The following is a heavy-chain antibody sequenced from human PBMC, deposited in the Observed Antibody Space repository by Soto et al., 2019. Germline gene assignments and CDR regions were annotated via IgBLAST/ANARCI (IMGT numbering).Heavy chain of an antibody. J-gene: IGHJ6*02. Sequence: GGSLRLSCAASGFTFSSYAMSWVRQAPGKGLEWVSAISGSGGSTYYSDSVKGQFTISRDNSKNTLYLQMNSLRAEDTAVYYCTNGCRGGNYYYGMDVWGQGTTVTVSS. CDR2: ISGSGGST. CDR1: GFTFSSYA. D-gene: IGHD1-26*01. CDR3: TNGCRGGNYYYGMDV. V-gene: IGHV3-23*01.